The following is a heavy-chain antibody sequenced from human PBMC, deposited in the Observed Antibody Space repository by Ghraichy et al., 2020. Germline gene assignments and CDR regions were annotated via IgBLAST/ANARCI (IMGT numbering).Heavy chain of an antibody. CDR2: IGIVGDS. Sequence: GGSLRLSCAASGFTSSTHDMHWVRQATGKGLEWVSTIGIVGDSYYIDSVKGRFTTSRENAKNSLYLQLNNLRAEDTAVYYCARGGALVRGVDYYYGMDVWGQGTTVTVSS. CDR1: GFTSSTHD. D-gene: IGHD3-3*01. CDR3: ARGGALVRGVDYYYGMDV. V-gene: IGHV3-13*01. J-gene: IGHJ6*02.